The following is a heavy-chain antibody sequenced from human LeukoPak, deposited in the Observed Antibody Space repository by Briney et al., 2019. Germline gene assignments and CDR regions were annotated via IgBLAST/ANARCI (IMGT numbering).Heavy chain of an antibody. V-gene: IGHV4-59*01. J-gene: IGHJ4*02. CDR1: GRSISSYY. D-gene: IGHD3-10*01. CDR2: IYYSGST. CDR3: SRVGNYYGSGSYGYFDY. Sequence: SETLSLTCTVSGRSISSYYWSWIRQPPGKGLEWIGYIYYSGSTNYNPSLKSRVTISVDTSKNQFSLKLSSVTAADTAVYYCSRVGNYYGSGSYGYFDYWGQGTLVTVSS.